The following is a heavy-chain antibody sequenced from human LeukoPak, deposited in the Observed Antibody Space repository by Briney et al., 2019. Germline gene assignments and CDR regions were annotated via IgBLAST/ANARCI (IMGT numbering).Heavy chain of an antibody. D-gene: IGHD6-13*01. CDR1: GGSISSYY. V-gene: IGHV4-4*07. CDR3: ARVWAAAGFYYYYGMDV. J-gene: IGHJ6*02. Sequence: SETLSLTCTVSGGSISSYYWSWIRQPAGKGLEWIGRIYTSGSTNYSPSLKSRVTMSVDTSKNQFSLKLSSVTAADTAVYYCARVWAAAGFYYYYGMDVWGQGTTVTVSS. CDR2: IYTSGST.